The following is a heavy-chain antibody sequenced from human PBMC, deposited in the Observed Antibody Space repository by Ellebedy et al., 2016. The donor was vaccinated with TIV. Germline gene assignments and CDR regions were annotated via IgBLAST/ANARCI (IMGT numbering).Heavy chain of an antibody. CDR1: GDTFSSYA. J-gene: IGHJ5*02. D-gene: IGHD1-14*01. Sequence: AASVKVSCKASGDTFSSYAISWVRQAPRQGLEWMGWISVDKGKTHYAQKLQGRVTMTADTAANTAYMELRSLRSADTAVYYCAREVPLGTNSWHPLRTWGQGTLVTVSS. CDR3: AREVPLGTNSWHPLRT. V-gene: IGHV1-18*04. CDR2: ISVDKGKT.